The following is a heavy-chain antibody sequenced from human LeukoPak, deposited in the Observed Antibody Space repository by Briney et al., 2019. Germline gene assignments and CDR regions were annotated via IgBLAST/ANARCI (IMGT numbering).Heavy chain of an antibody. CDR2: ISSSSSYI. J-gene: IGHJ4*02. CDR1: GFTFSSYS. Sequence: GGSLRLSCAASGFTFSSYSMNWVRQAPGKGLEWVSSISSSSSYIYYADSVKGRFTISRDNAKNSLYLQMNSLRAEDTAVYYCAREVSIAAAGSFDYWGQGTLVTVSS. V-gene: IGHV3-21*01. CDR3: AREVSIAAAGSFDY. D-gene: IGHD6-13*01.